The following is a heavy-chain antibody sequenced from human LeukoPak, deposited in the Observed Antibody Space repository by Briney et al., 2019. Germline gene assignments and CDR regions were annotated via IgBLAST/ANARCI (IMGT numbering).Heavy chain of an antibody. CDR1: GGTFSSYA. D-gene: IGHD6-19*01. CDR3: ARESVAGKRFDP. CDR2: IIPIFGTA. V-gene: IGHV1-69*13. J-gene: IGHJ5*02. Sequence: SVKVSCKASGGTFSSYAISWVRQAPGQGLEWMGGIIPIFGTANYAQKFQGRVTITADESTSTAYTELSSLRSEDTAVYYCARESVAGKRFDPWGQGTLVTVSS.